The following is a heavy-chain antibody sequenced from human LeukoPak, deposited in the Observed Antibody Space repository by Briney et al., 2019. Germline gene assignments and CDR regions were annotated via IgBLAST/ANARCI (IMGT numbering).Heavy chain of an antibody. J-gene: IGHJ4*02. D-gene: IGHD2-2*01. CDR3: ARGLTLLGYCSSTSCLMSY. CDR2: IDSDGSTT. Sequence: GGSLRLSCAVSGFTLSSYWMHWVRQAPGKGLVWVSRIDSDGSTTDYADSVKGRFTISRDNANNTLYLQMNSLRAEDAGVYYCARGLTLLGYCSSTSCLMSYWGQGTLVTVSS. V-gene: IGHV3-74*01. CDR1: GFTLSSYW.